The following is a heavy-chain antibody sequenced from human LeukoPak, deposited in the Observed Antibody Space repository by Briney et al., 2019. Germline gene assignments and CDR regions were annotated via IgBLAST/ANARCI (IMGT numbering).Heavy chain of an antibody. Sequence: GASVKVCCKASGYTFINYAIHWVRQATGQRLEWMGWINAGNGDTKYSQKFQGRVTMTTDTITSTAYMELRSLRSDDTAVYYCARDNLSGEWLLPQGQRYYGMDVWGQGTTVTVSS. D-gene: IGHD3-3*01. J-gene: IGHJ6*02. CDR3: ARDNLSGEWLLPQGQRYYGMDV. V-gene: IGHV1-3*01. CDR1: GYTFINYA. CDR2: INAGNGDT.